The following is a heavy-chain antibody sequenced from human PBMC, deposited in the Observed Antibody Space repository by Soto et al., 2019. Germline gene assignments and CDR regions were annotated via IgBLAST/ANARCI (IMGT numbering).Heavy chain of an antibody. CDR1: GFSLTTGVS. J-gene: IGHJ5*02. V-gene: IGHV2-5*02. CDR2: IYWDDDT. D-gene: IGHD5-12*01. CDR3: AHSPGYVTGGNWFDP. Sequence: QINLKESGPTLVKPTQTLKLTCSFSGFSLTTGVSVSWIRQPPGKALEWLALIYWDDDTRYSPSLRSRLSITKDTSKNQVVLTVTSVDPADTVTYFCAHSPGYVTGGNWFDPWGQGILVTVSS.